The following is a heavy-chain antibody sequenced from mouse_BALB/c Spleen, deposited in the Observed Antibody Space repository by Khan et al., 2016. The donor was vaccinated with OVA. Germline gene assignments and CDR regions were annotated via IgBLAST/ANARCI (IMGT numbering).Heavy chain of an antibody. CDR3: ARYDYDYDGAFAY. J-gene: IGHJ3*01. V-gene: IGHV3-8*02. Sequence: EVKLLESGPSLVKPSQTLSLTCSVTGDSITSGYWNWIRKFPGNKLEYMGYISYSGSTYYNPSLKSRISITRDTSKNQYYLQLNSVTTEDTATYXCARYDYDYDGAFAYGGQGTLVTVSA. D-gene: IGHD2-4*01. CDR2: ISYSGST. CDR1: GDSITSGY.